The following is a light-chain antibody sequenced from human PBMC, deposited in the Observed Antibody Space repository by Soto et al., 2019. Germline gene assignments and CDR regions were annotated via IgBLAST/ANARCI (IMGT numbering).Light chain of an antibody. J-gene: IGLJ1*01. Sequence: QSALTQPPSASGSPGQSVTISCTGTSSDVGGYNYVSWYQQHPGKAPKLMIYEVSKRPSGVPDRFSGSKSGNTASLPVSGFQAEDEADYYCSSYAGSNNFVFGTGTKLTVL. V-gene: IGLV2-8*01. CDR3: SSYAGSNNFV. CDR1: SSDVGGYNY. CDR2: EVS.